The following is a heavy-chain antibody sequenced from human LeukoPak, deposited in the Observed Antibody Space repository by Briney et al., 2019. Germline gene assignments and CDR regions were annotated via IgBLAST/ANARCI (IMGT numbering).Heavy chain of an antibody. CDR3: ARGGLDYGDYGNWFDP. CDR1: GFTFSSYG. D-gene: IGHD4-17*01. J-gene: IGHJ5*02. Sequence: GGSLRLSCAASGFTFSSYGMSWVRQAPGKGLEWVSAISGSGGSTYYADSVKGRFTTSRDNSKNTLYLQMNSLRAEDTAVYYCARGGLDYGDYGNWFDPWGQGTLVTVSS. CDR2: ISGSGGST. V-gene: IGHV3-23*01.